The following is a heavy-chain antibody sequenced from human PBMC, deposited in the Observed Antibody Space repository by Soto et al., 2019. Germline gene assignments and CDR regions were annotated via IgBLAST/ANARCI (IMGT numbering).Heavy chain of an antibody. D-gene: IGHD4-17*01. V-gene: IGHV3-23*01. CDR2: VSATAGTT. CDR1: GFTFSNYA. CDR3: VKDSPPGYYGETTFDY. Sequence: PGGSLRLSCAASGFTFSNYAMSWVRQAPGKGLEWVSLVSATAGTTYYTDSVKGRFTISRDNSRNTLYLQMSSLRAEDTAVYYCVKDSPPGYYGETTFDYWGQGTLVTVSS. J-gene: IGHJ4*02.